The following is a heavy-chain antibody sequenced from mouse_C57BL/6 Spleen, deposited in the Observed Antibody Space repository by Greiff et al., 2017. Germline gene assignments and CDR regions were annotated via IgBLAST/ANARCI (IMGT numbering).Heavy chain of an antibody. J-gene: IGHJ1*03. Sequence: QVQLKQPGAELVKPGASVKLSCKASGYTFTSYWMHWVKQRPGRGLEWIGRIDPNSGSTNYNEKFKSKATLTVDKSSSTAYMQLSSLTSEDSAVYYCARNYYDYDEGYFDVWGTGTTVTVSS. CDR3: ARNYYDYDEGYFDV. D-gene: IGHD2-4*01. CDR2: IDPNSGST. V-gene: IGHV1-62-3*01. CDR1: GYTFTSYW.